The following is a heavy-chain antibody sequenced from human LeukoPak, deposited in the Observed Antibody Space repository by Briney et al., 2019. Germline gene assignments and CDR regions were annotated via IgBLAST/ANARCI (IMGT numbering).Heavy chain of an antibody. CDR3: ARATVAGSYFTY. CDR1: GYTFTGDY. D-gene: IGHD6-19*01. V-gene: IGHV1-2*02. CDR2: INPNSGGT. J-gene: IGHJ4*02. Sequence: ASVKVSCKASGYTFTGDYIHWVRQAPGQGLEWMGWINPNSGGTDYAQKFQGRFTMTRDTSISTAYMELSRLRSDDTALYYCARATVAGSYFTYWGQGTLVTVSS.